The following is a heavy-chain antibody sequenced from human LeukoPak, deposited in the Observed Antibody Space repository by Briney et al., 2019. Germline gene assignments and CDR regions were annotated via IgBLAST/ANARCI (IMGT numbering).Heavy chain of an antibody. J-gene: IGHJ4*02. V-gene: IGHV4-59*01. CDR1: GGSISSYY. CDR3: ARLTGYDWESSYDY. CDR2: THYSGAT. D-gene: IGHD5-12*01. Sequence: SETLSLTCTVSGGSISSYYWSWLRQPPGKGLEYIGYTHYSGATNYNPSLKSRVTISVDTSKNQFSLKLSSVTAADTAVYYCARLTGYDWESSYDYWGQGTLVTVSS.